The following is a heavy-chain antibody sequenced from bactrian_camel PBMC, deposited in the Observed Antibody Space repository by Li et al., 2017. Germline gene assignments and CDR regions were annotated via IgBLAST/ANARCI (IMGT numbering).Heavy chain of an antibody. CDR1: GFTSYSSYC. V-gene: IGHV3S1*01. CDR2: IYTGGGNA. Sequence: HVQLVESGGGLVQPGGSLRLSCVASGFTSYSSYCMGWFRQPPGKEREGVATIYTGGGNAYYADSVKGRFTISEDNAKNTVYLQLNSLKTEDTAMYYCAKLGGGFGGQGTQVTVS. J-gene: IGHJ4*01. D-gene: IGHD1*01.